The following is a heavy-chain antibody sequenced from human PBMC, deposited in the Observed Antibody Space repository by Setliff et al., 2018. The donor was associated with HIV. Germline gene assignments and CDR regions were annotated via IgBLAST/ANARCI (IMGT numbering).Heavy chain of an antibody. CDR1: GGSITSADYY. J-gene: IGHJ6*02. CDR2: FSVPGTT. Sequence: SETLSLTCTVSGGSITSADYYWTWIRQPAGKGLEWIGRFSVPGTTNYGPSFKSRLTIWVDMSKNQFSLKLTPVTAADTAVYYCARRKGGYGLDVWGQGTTVTVSS. D-gene: IGHD3-16*01. CDR3: ARRKGGYGLDV. V-gene: IGHV4-61*02.